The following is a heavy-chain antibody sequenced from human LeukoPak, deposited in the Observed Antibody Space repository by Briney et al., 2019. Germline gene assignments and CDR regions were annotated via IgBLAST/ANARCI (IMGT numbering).Heavy chain of an antibody. CDR3: AGSQQWLAIGFTGWFDP. D-gene: IGHD6-19*01. CDR2: IYTSGST. V-gene: IGHV4-4*07. Sequence: SETLSLTCTVSGGSISSYYWSWIRQPAGKGLEWIGRIYTSGSTNYNPSLKSRVTMSVDTSKNQFSLKLSSVTAADTAVYYCAGSQQWLAIGFTGWFDPWGQGTLVTVSS. CDR1: GGSISSYY. J-gene: IGHJ5*02.